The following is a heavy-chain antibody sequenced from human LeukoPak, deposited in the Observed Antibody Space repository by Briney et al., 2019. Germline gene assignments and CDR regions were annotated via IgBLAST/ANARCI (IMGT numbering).Heavy chain of an antibody. J-gene: IGHJ4*02. CDR1: GYIFTGYY. Sequence: ASVKVSCKASGYIFTGYYMHWVRQAPGQGLEWMGWINPNSGDTNYAQKFQGRVTMTRDTSISTAYMELSRLRSDDTAVYYCANTAYSNYFDYWGQGTLVTVSS. CDR3: ANTAYSNYFDY. CDR2: INPNSGDT. V-gene: IGHV1-2*02. D-gene: IGHD4-11*01.